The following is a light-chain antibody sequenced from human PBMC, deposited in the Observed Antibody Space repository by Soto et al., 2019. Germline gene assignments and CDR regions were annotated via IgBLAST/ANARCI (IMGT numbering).Light chain of an antibody. Sequence: DIQMTQSPSSLSASVGDRVTITCRASRSISIYLNWYQQRPGKAPKLLIYAASSLQSGVPSRFSGSGSGTDFTLTISSLQPEDFATYYCQQSYNTPLTFGPGTKVDNK. CDR1: RSISIY. CDR3: QQSYNTPLT. V-gene: IGKV1-39*01. CDR2: AAS. J-gene: IGKJ3*01.